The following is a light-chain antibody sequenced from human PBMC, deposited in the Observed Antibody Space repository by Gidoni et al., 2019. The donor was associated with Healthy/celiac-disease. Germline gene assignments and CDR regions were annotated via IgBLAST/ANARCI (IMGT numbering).Light chain of an antibody. V-gene: IGKV1-39*01. Sequence: IEMTTSTPSLSASVGDRVTITCRACQSSNSYLNWYQQKQGKAPKLLIYSASSLQSGVPSRFSGSGSGTDFTLTISSLQPEDFATYYCQQSYSTPFTFGPGTKVEIK. CDR2: SAS. J-gene: IGKJ3*01. CDR3: QQSYSTPFT. CDR1: QSSNSY.